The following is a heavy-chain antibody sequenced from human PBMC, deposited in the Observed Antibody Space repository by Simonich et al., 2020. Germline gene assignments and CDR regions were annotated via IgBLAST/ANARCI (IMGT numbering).Heavy chain of an antibody. CDR2: IKQDGSEQ. J-gene: IGHJ6*03. D-gene: IGHD7-27*01. Sequence: EVQLVESGGGLVQPGGSLSLSCAASGVTFSSYWMRWVRQAPGKGQEWVANIKQDGSEQYYVDSVKGRFTISRDNAKNSLYLQMNSLRAEDTAVYYCARDGLGTAYYDMDVWGKGTTVTVSS. CDR3: ARDGLGTAYYDMDV. CDR1: GVTFSSYW. V-gene: IGHV3-7*01.